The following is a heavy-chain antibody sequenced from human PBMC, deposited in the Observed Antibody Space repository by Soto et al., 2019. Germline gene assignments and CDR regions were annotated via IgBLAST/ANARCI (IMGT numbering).Heavy chain of an antibody. V-gene: IGHV3-48*01. CDR2: ISSSSSTK. J-gene: IGHJ4*02. CDR1: GFTFSSYS. CDR3: ARNDYGPDY. D-gene: IGHD4-17*01. Sequence: PGGSLRLSCAASGFTFSSYSMNWVRQAPGKGLEWVSYISSSSSTKFYADSVKGRFTISRDSSKNTLYLQMTSLRADDTAVYYCARNDYGPDYWGQGTLVTVSS.